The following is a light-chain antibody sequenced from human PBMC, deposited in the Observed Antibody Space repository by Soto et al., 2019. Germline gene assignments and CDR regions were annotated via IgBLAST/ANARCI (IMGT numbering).Light chain of an antibody. CDR2: GAS. CDR3: QQYGSSPPRVT. J-gene: IGKJ3*01. CDR1: QSVSSSY. V-gene: IGKV3-20*01. Sequence: EIVLTQSPGTLSLSPGERATLSCRASQSVSSSYLAWYQQKPGQAPRLLIYGASSRVTGIPDRFSGSGSGTDFTLTISRLEAEDFAVYYCQQYGSSPPRVTFGPGTKVDIK.